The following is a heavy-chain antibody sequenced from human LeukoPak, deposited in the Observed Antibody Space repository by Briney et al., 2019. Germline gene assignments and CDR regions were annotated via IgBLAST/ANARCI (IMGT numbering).Heavy chain of an antibody. CDR2: VYYGGTT. Sequence: SENLSLTSTVSGGSISSSTYYWGRIRQPPGKGLEWIGSVYYGGTTYYSPSLKSRVTISIDTSNNQFSLGLSSVTAADTAGFFCARVERYSGSFDTWGQGSLVTVSS. CDR1: GGSISSSTYY. CDR3: ARVERYSGSFDT. D-gene: IGHD1-26*01. V-gene: IGHV4-39*07. J-gene: IGHJ4*02.